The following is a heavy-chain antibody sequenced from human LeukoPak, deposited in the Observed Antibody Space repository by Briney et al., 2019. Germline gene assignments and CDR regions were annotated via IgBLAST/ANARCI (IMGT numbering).Heavy chain of an antibody. J-gene: IGHJ4*02. CDR1: GYSISSGYY. CDR3: ARDIAAAGTPLGGLYYFDY. D-gene: IGHD6-13*01. V-gene: IGHV4-38-2*02. Sequence: SETLSLTCTVSGYSISSGYYWGWIRPPPGKGLEGIGSIYHSGSTYYNPSLKRRVTISGDTSKNPFSLKLSSVTAADTAVYYCARDIAAAGTPLGGLYYFDYWGQGTLVTVSS. CDR2: IYHSGST.